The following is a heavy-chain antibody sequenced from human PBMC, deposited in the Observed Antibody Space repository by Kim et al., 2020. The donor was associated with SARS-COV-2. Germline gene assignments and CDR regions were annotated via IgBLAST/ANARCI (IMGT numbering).Heavy chain of an antibody. J-gene: IGHJ6*02. V-gene: IGHV3-23*01. CDR3: AKSRGSSVYYYGMDV. Sequence: DSVKGRFTISRDNSKNPLYLQMNSLRAEDTAVYYCAKSRGSSVYYYGMDVWGQGTTVTVSS. D-gene: IGHD6-6*01.